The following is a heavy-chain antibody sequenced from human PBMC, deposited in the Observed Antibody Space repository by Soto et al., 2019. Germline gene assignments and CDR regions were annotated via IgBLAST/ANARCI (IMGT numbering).Heavy chain of an antibody. CDR1: GGSISSYY. D-gene: IGHD3-9*01. J-gene: IGHJ4*02. CDR2: IYYSGST. V-gene: IGHV4-59*01. CDR3: ARGRDYVILTGYPTRPYYFDY. Sequence: PSETLSLTCTVSGGSISSYYWSWIRQPPGKGLEWIGYIYYSGSTNYNPSLKSRVTISVDTSKNQFSLKLSSVTAADTAVYYCARGRDYVILTGYPTRPYYFDYWGQGTLVTVSS.